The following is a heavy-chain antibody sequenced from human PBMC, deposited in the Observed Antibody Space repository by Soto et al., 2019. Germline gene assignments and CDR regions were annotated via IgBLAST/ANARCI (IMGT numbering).Heavy chain of an antibody. CDR3: VRVGSPVYSSGWYDY. Sequence: PGGSLRLSCSASGFTFSSYAMHWVRQAPGKGLEYVSAISSNGGSTYYADSVKGRFTISRDNSKNTLYLQMSSLRAEDTAVYYCVRVGSPVYSSGWYDYWGQGTLVTVSS. V-gene: IGHV3-64D*06. J-gene: IGHJ4*02. CDR2: ISSNGGST. CDR1: GFTFSSYA. D-gene: IGHD6-19*01.